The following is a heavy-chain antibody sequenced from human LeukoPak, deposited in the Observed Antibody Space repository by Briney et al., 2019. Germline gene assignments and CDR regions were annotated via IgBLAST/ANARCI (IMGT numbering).Heavy chain of an antibody. J-gene: IGHJ4*02. CDR2: INHSGST. D-gene: IGHD3-10*01. Sequence: SETLSLPCAVYGGAFRGFYWSWIRPPPGKGLEWIGEINHSGSTNYNPSLKSRVTISVDTSKNQFSLKLSSVTAADTAVYYCARGRNKGYGSGSYWPYFDYWGQGTLVTVSS. CDR3: ARGRNKGYGSGSYWPYFDY. CDR1: GGAFRGFY. V-gene: IGHV4-34*01.